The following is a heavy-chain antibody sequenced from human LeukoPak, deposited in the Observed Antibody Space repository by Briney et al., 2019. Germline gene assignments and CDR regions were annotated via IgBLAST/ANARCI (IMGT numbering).Heavy chain of an antibody. J-gene: IGHJ6*02. CDR1: GFTFSSYE. V-gene: IGHV3-48*03. CDR2: ISSSGSTI. D-gene: IGHD3-22*01. CDR3: ARDHRAYYDSSGYSDV. Sequence: GGSLRLSCAASGFTFSSYEMNWVRQAPGKGLEWVSYISSSGSTIYYADSVKGRFTISRDNAKNSLYLQMNSLRAEDTAVYYCARDHRAYYDSSGYSDVWGQGTTVTVSS.